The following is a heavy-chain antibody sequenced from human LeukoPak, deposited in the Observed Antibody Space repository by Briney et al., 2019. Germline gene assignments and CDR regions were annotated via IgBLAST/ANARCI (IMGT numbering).Heavy chain of an antibody. Sequence: GGSLRLSCAASGFTFSSYWMSWVRQAPGKGLEWVANIKQDGSEKYYVDSVKGRFTISRDNAKNSLYLQMKSLRAEDTAVYYCARDVLDYYDSSGYYLSEYFDYWGQGTLVTASS. CDR3: ARDVLDYYDSSGYYLSEYFDY. V-gene: IGHV3-7*01. D-gene: IGHD3-22*01. J-gene: IGHJ4*02. CDR1: GFTFSSYW. CDR2: IKQDGSEK.